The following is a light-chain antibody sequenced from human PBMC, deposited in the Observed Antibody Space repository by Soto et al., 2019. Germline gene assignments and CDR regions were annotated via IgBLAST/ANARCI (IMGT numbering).Light chain of an antibody. J-gene: IGKJ1*01. CDR2: GAS. CDR1: QSVSNS. V-gene: IGKV3D-15*01. CDR3: QQYDNWLGT. Sequence: EIVMTQSPATLSVSPGERATLSCRASQSVSNSLAWYQQTPGQAPRLLIFGASTRATGIPARFSGSGSGTEFTLTISSLQSEDFAVYYCQQYDNWLGTFGQGTKVDIK.